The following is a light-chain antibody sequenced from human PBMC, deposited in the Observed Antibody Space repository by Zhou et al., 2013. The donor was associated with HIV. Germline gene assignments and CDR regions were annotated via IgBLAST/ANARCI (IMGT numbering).Light chain of an antibody. CDR3: QQSATTPLT. Sequence: DIQMTQSPSSLSASVGDRVTISCRASQTISTYLNWIQQKPGKAPTVLIYAGSKLRSGVPSRFRGSGSLTDFTLTISSLQPEDIATYYCQQSATTPLTFGGGTKVQ. CDR2: AGS. J-gene: IGKJ4*01. CDR1: QTISTY. V-gene: IGKV1-39*01.